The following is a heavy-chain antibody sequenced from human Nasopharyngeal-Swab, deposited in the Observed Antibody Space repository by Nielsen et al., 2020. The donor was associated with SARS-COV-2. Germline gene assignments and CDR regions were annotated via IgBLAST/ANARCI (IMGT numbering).Heavy chain of an antibody. CDR3: AHHYGGNTDHLDY. Sequence: AGSLRLSCAASGFTFSDYYMSWIRQAPGKGLEWVSYISSSGSTIYYADSVKGRFTISRDNAKNSLYLQMNSLRAEDTAVYYCAHHYGGNTDHLDYWGQGTLVTVSS. CDR1: GFTFSDYY. D-gene: IGHD4-23*01. J-gene: IGHJ4*02. CDR2: ISSSGSTI. V-gene: IGHV3-11*04.